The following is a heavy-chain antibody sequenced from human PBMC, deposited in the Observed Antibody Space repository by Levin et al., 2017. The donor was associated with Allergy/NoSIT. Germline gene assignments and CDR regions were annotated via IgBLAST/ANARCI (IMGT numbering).Heavy chain of an antibody. CDR2: IRSKAYGGTT. CDR1: GFTFGDYA. Sequence: GGSLRLSCTASGFTFGDYAMSWFRQAPGKGLEWVGFIRSKAYGGTTEYAASVKGRFTISRDDSKSIAYLQMNSLKTEDTAVYYCTRDIGYENRGFDYWGQGTLVTVSS. CDR3: TRDIGYENRGFDY. D-gene: IGHD1-14*01. J-gene: IGHJ4*02. V-gene: IGHV3-49*03.